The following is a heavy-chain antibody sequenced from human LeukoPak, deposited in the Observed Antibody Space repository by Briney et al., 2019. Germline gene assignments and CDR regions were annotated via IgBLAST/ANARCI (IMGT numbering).Heavy chain of an antibody. J-gene: IGHJ3*02. D-gene: IGHD3-22*01. Sequence: SETLSLTCTVSGGSVSSYYWSWIRQPPGKGLEWIGYIYYSGSTYYNPSLKSRVTISVDTSKNQFSLKLSSVTAADTAVYYCARGYNFDAFDIWGQGTMVTVSS. CDR2: IYYSGST. CDR3: ARGYNFDAFDI. CDR1: GGSVSSYY. V-gene: IGHV4-59*08.